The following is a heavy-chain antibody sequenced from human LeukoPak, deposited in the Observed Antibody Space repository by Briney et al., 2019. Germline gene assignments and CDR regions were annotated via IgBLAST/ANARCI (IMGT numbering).Heavy chain of an antibody. D-gene: IGHD6-13*01. J-gene: IGHJ4*02. CDR2: INPSGGT. CDR1: GYTFSVYN. Sequence: ASVKVSCKASGYTFSVYNMHWVRQAPGQGLEWMGIINPSGGTSYAQKLQGRITMTRDTSTSTLYMELSSLRSEDTAVYYCAREGAAGTGLDFWGQGTLVTVSS. CDR3: AREGAAGTGLDF. V-gene: IGHV1-46*01.